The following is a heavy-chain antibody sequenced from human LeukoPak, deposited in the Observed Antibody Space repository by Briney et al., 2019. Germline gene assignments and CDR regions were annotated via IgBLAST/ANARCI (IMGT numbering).Heavy chain of an antibody. D-gene: IGHD4-17*01. J-gene: IGHJ4*02. V-gene: IGHV3-21*01. CDR1: GFTFSSYS. CDR2: ISSSSNYI. Sequence: GGSLRLSCAASGFTFSSYSMNWVRQAPGKGLEWVSSISSSSNYIYYADSVKGRFTISRDNAKNSLYLQMNSLRAEDTAVYYCARDKDGDYHFDYWGQGTLVSVSS. CDR3: ARDKDGDYHFDY.